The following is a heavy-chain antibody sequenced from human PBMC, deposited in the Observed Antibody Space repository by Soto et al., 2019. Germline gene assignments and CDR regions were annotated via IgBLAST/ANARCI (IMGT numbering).Heavy chain of an antibody. V-gene: IGHV3-23*01. CDR2: ISGSGGAT. D-gene: IGHD3-3*01. Sequence: SLSCEASGFTFGSYAMNWVRQAPGKGLEWISVISGSGGATYFADSVKGRFVISRDNSKNTLYLQMNSLRAEDTAIYYCAKATLRVVHPLVFDYWGQGSLVTVSS. J-gene: IGHJ4*02. CDR3: AKATLRVVHPLVFDY. CDR1: GFTFGSYA.